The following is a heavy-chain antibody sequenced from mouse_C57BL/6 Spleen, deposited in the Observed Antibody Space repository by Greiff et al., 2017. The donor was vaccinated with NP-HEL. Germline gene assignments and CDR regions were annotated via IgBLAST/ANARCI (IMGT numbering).Heavy chain of an antibody. CDR1: GFTFSSYA. CDR2: ISSGGDYI. Sequence: EVQLVESGEGLVKPGGSLKLSCAASGFTFSSYAMSWVRQTPEKRLEWVAYISSGGDYIYYADTVKGRFTISRDNARNTLYLQMSSLKSEDTAMYYCTRARYYGPWFAYWGQGTLVTVSA. CDR3: TRARYYGPWFAY. V-gene: IGHV5-9-1*02. D-gene: IGHD2-1*01. J-gene: IGHJ3*01.